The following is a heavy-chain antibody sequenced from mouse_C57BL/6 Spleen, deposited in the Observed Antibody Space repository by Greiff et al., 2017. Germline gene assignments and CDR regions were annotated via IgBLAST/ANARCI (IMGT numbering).Heavy chain of an antibody. D-gene: IGHD2-2*01. V-gene: IGHV1-61*01. J-gene: IGHJ4*01. Sequence: QVQLKQSGAELVRPGSSVKLSCKASGYTFTSYWMDWVKQRPGQGLEWIGNIYPSDSETHYNQKFKDKATLTVDKSSSTAYMQLSSLTSEDSAVYYCARGSYYGYSYAMDYWGQGTSVTVSS. CDR3: ARGSYYGYSYAMDY. CDR2: IYPSDSET. CDR1: GYTFTSYW.